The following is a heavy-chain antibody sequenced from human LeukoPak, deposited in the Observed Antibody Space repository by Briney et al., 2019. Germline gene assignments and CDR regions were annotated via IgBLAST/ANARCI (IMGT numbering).Heavy chain of an antibody. V-gene: IGHV3-23*01. Sequence: PGGSLRLSCAASGFTFSSYAMTWVRQAPGKGLEWVSTISSSGGSTYYADSVKGRFTISRDNSKNTLFLQMNSLRGEDTAVYYCARLMVRGVIGSDYWGQGTLVTVSS. D-gene: IGHD3-10*01. CDR1: GFTFSSYA. CDR2: ISSSGGST. J-gene: IGHJ4*02. CDR3: ARLMVRGVIGSDY.